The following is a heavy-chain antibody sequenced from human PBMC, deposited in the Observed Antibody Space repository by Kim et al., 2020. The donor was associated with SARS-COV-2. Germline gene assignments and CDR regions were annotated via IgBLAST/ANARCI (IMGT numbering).Heavy chain of an antibody. CDR3: NRSSTWFFDY. CDR1: GFTFGDYA. D-gene: IGHD6-13*01. Sequence: GGSLRLSCTGSGFTFGDYALSWFRQAPGKGLEWVGFIRSKTYGGTTEYAASVKGRFTISRDDSKSVAYLQMNRLKKEDTAVYYCNRSSTWFFDYWGQGT. V-gene: IGHV3-49*03. CDR2: IRSKTYGGTT. J-gene: IGHJ4*02.